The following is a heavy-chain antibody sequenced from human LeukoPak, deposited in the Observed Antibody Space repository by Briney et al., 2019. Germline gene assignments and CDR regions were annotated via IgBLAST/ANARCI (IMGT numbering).Heavy chain of an antibody. CDR2: IGSDNKP. J-gene: IGHJ6*02. CDR3: ARDLHYVAMDV. CDR1: GFTFSAYA. Sequence: PGGSLRLSCEASGFTFSAYAMTWVRQAPGKGLEWVSSIGSDNKPHYSESVKGRFAISSDNSRSMLFLQLNSLRAEDTALYYCARDLHYVAMDVWGQGTTVTVSS. V-gene: IGHV3-23*01. D-gene: IGHD3-10*02.